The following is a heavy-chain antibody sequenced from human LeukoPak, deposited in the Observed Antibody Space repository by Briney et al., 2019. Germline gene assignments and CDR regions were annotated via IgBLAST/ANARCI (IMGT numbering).Heavy chain of an antibody. CDR3: TRDSAPGKGDRYYFDY. V-gene: IGHV3-49*03. Sequence: PGGSLRLSCTASGFTFGDYAMSWFRQAPGKGLEWVGFIRSKAYGGTTEYAASVKGRFTISRDDSKSIAYLQMNSLKTEDTAVYYCTRDSAPGKGDRYYFDYWGQGTLVTVSS. CDR2: IRSKAYGGTT. D-gene: IGHD1-14*01. J-gene: IGHJ4*02. CDR1: GFTFGDYA.